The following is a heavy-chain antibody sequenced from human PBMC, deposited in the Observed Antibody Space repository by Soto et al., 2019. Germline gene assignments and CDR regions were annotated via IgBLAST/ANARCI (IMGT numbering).Heavy chain of an antibody. CDR3: ARGPARYYDFWSGLWETFDY. CDR1: GYTFTSYG. J-gene: IGHJ4*02. Sequence: GASVKVSCKASGYTFTSYGISWVRQAPGQGLEWMGWISAYNGNTNYAQKLQGRVTMTTDTSTSTAYMELRSLRSDDTAVYYCARGPARYYDFWSGLWETFDYWGQGTLVTVSS. V-gene: IGHV1-18*01. D-gene: IGHD3-3*01. CDR2: ISAYNGNT.